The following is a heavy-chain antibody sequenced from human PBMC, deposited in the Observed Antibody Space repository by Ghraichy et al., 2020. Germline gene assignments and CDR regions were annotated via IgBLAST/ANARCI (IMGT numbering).Heavy chain of an antibody. D-gene: IGHD1-14*01. V-gene: IGHV1-69*13. CDR2: IIPIFGTA. CDR1: GGTFSSYA. CDR3: ARVRTAVPPYYYYYYMDV. J-gene: IGHJ6*03. Sequence: SVKVSCKASGGTFSSYAISWVRQAPGQGLEWMGGIIPIFGTANYAQKFQGRVTITADESTSTAYMELSSLRSEDTAVYYCARVRTAVPPYYYYYYMDVWGKGTTVTVSS.